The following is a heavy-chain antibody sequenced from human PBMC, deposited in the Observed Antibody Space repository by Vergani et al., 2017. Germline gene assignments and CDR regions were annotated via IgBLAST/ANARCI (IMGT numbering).Heavy chain of an antibody. Sequence: QVHLQESGPGRVKPSETLTLTCTVSYGSINNYYGNWIRQPPGKGLQWLGSIHYSGDTSYANYNPSLKSRVSISVDASKNQFSLRLTSVTAADTAMYYCAGDTHSWQRADRWGQGIRVTVSS. CDR2: IHYSGDTSYA. CDR1: YGSINNYY. V-gene: IGHV4-59*01. D-gene: IGHD6-13*01. J-gene: IGHJ5*02. CDR3: AGDTHSWQRADR.